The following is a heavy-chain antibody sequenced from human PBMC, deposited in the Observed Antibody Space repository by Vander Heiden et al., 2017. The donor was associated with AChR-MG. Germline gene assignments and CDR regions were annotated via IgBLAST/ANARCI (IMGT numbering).Heavy chain of an antibody. J-gene: IGHJ4*02. CDR3: AKDLIYNSGWHQGADY. CDR1: GFTFRSYG. Sequence: VQLVESGGGVVQPGRSLRLSCAASGFTFRSYGMHWVRQAPGKGLEWVAIISYDGRKEWYIDSVKGRFTISKDNSKNTLYLQMNSLRPEDTAVYYCAKDLIYNSGWHQGADYWGQGALVTVSS. CDR2: ISYDGRKE. V-gene: IGHV3-30*18. D-gene: IGHD5-12*01.